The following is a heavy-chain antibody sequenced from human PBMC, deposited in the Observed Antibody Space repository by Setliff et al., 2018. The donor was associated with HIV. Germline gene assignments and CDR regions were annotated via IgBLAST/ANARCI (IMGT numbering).Heavy chain of an antibody. J-gene: IGHJ5*02. V-gene: IGHV4-31*03. CDR1: GGSISTNYYY. Sequence: SETLSLTCSVSGGSISTNYYYWSWIRQHPGKGLEWIGYIYNSGTTFYNPSLESRLIMSVDPSKNQFSLKLTSVTAADTAVYFCARGKIIYSYFDTWGQGILVTVSS. CDR2: IYNSGTT. CDR3: ARGKIIYSYFDT. D-gene: IGHD5-18*01.